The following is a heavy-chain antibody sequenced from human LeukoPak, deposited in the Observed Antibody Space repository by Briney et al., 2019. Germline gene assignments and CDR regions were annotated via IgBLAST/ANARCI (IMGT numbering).Heavy chain of an antibody. V-gene: IGHV5-51*01. CDR1: GYSFTNYW. J-gene: IGHJ5*02. D-gene: IGHD1-26*01. Sequence: GESLKISCKGSGYSFTNYWIGWVRQMPGKGLEWMGIIYPGDSDTRYSPSFQGQVTISADKSISTAYLQWSSLKASDTAMYYCARQREQPGRVSWFDPWGQGTLVTVSS. CDR3: ARQREQPGRVSWFDP. CDR2: IYPGDSDT.